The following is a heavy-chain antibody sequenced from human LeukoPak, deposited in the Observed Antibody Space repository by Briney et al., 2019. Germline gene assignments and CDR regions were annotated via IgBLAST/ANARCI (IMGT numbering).Heavy chain of an antibody. J-gene: IGHJ4*02. V-gene: IGHV3-21*01. CDR3: ARDSSSWDQYDY. CDR2: ISSSSSYI. D-gene: IGHD6-13*01. CDR1: GFTFSSYS. Sequence: GGSLRLSCAASGFTFSSYSMNWVRQAPGKGLEWVSSISSSSSYIYYADSVKGRFTISRDNSKNTLYLQMNSLRAEDTAVYYCARDSSSWDQYDYWGQGTLVTVSS.